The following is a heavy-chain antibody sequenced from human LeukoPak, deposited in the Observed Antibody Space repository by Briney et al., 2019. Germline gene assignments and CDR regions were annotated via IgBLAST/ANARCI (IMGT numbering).Heavy chain of an antibody. CDR1: GGTFSSYA. CDR2: IIPIFGTA. Sequence: ASVKVSCKASGGTFSSYAISWVRQAPGQGLEWMGRIIPIFGTANYAQKFQGRVTITTDESTSTAYMELSSLRSEDTAVYYCVLGYSSGWYQDYFDYWGQGTLVTVSS. J-gene: IGHJ4*02. V-gene: IGHV1-69*05. CDR3: VLGYSSGWYQDYFDY. D-gene: IGHD6-19*01.